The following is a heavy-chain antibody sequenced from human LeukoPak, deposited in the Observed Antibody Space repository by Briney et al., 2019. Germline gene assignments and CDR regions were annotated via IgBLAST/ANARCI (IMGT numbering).Heavy chain of an antibody. CDR2: INHSGST. J-gene: IGHJ5*02. D-gene: IGHD4-17*01. V-gene: IGHV4-34*01. CDR1: GGSFSGYY. Sequence: PSETLSLTCAVYGGSFSGYYRSWIRQPPGKGLEWIGEINHSGSTNYNPSLKSRVTISVDTSKNQFSLKLSSVTAADTAVYYCARESEYGWFDPWGQGTLVTVSS. CDR3: ARESEYGWFDP.